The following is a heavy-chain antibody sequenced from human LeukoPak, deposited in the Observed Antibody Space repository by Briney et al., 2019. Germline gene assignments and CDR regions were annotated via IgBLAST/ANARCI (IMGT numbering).Heavy chain of an antibody. CDR1: GFTFSTYG. CDR3: AKPSPHYAFDI. D-gene: IGHD3-10*01. Sequence: GGSLRLSCAASGFTFSTYGMHWVRQAPGKGLEWVAFVRYDGSKKYYTNSVKGRFTISRDNSKNTLYLQMNSLRAEDTAVYYCAKPSPHYAFDIWGQGTMVTVSS. V-gene: IGHV3-30*02. CDR2: VRYDGSKK. J-gene: IGHJ3*02.